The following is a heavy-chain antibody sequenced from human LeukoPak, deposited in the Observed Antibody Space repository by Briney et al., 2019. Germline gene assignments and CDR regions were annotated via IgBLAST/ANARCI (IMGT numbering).Heavy chain of an antibody. D-gene: IGHD7-27*01. CDR1: GFTFDDYG. Sequence: GGSLRLSCAASGFTFDDYGMSWVRQAPGKGLEWVSGINWNGGSTGYADSVKGRFTISRDDAKNSLYLQMNSLRAEDTALYYCARNWGSGDYFDYWGQGTLVTVSS. CDR3: ARNWGSGDYFDY. V-gene: IGHV3-20*04. CDR2: INWNGGST. J-gene: IGHJ4*02.